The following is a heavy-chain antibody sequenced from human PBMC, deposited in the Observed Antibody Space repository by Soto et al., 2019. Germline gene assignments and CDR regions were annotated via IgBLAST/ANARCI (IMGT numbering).Heavy chain of an antibody. Sequence: QVQLVQSGAEVKKPGASVKVSCKVSGYTLTELSMHWVRQAPRKGLEWMGGFDPEDGETIYAQKFQGRVTMTEDTSTDTAYMELSSRRSEDTAVYYCATTYYYGSGSYYNVMDYWGQGTLVTVSS. CDR2: FDPEDGET. CDR3: ATTYYYGSGSYYNVMDY. CDR1: GYTLTELS. V-gene: IGHV1-24*01. J-gene: IGHJ4*02. D-gene: IGHD3-10*01.